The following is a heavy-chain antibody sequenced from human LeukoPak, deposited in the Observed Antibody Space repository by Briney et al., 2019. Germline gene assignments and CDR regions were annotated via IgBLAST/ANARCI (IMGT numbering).Heavy chain of an antibody. D-gene: IGHD3-22*01. CDR2: ISISGTKT. CDR3: ATPLDYYDRSDSHQGGD. J-gene: IGHJ4*02. V-gene: IGHV3-23*01. CDR1: EFDFTSHA. Sequence: GGSLRLSCAASEFDFTSHAMTWVRQAPGKGLEWVSAISISGTKTYYADSVKGRFTISRDNSKNALYLQMNSLRAEDTAVYYCATPLDYYDRSDSHQGGDWGQGTLVTVSS.